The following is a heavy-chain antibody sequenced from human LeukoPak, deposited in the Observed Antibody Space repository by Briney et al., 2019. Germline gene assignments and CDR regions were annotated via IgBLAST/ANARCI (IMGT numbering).Heavy chain of an antibody. Sequence: SETLSLTCAVYGGSFSGYYWSWIRQPPGKGLEWIGEINHSGSTNYNPSLKSRVTISVDTSKNQFSLKLSSVTAAHTAVYYCARGRGVAAAGGGWFDPWGQGTLVTVSS. CDR2: INHSGST. J-gene: IGHJ5*02. V-gene: IGHV4-34*01. D-gene: IGHD6-13*01. CDR3: ARGRGVAAAGGGWFDP. CDR1: GGSFSGYY.